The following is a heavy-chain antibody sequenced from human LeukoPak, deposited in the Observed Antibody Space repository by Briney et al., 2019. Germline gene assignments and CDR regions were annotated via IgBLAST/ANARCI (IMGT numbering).Heavy chain of an antibody. CDR2: IYYSGST. Sequence: SETPSLTCTVSGGSTSGYYWSWIRQPPGKGLEWIGYIYYSGSTNYNPSLKSRLTISIDTSENQFSLKLSSVTAADTAVYYCAREYSSSSGRRAFDIWGQGTMVTVSS. CDR1: GGSTSGYY. V-gene: IGHV4-59*08. D-gene: IGHD6-6*01. CDR3: AREYSSSSGRRAFDI. J-gene: IGHJ3*02.